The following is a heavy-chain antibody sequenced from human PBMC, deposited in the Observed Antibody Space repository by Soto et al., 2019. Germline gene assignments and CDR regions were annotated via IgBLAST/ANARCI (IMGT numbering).Heavy chain of an antibody. CDR1: GGTFSSYT. V-gene: IGHV1-69*02. CDR3: ARGQGSGYDFDY. J-gene: IGHJ4*02. D-gene: IGHD5-12*01. Sequence: QVQLVQSGAEVKKPGSSVKVSCKASGGTFSSYTISWVRQAPGQGLEWMGRIIPILGIANYAQKFQGRVTITADKSTSTAYMKLSSLRSEDTAVYYCARGQGSGYDFDYWGQGTLVTVSS. CDR2: IIPILGIA.